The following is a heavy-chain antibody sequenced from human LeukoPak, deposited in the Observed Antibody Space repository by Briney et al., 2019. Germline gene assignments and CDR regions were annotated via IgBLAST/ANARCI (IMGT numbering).Heavy chain of an antibody. Sequence: GGSLRLSCAASRFTFSSYGMHWVRQAPGKGLDWVAVIWYDGSNKYYADSVKGRFTISRDNSKNTLYLQMNSLRAEDTAVYYCARDRCSSTSCYQDYWGQGTLVTVSS. CDR3: ARDRCSSTSCYQDY. CDR1: RFTFSSYG. J-gene: IGHJ4*02. D-gene: IGHD2-2*01. CDR2: IWYDGSNK. V-gene: IGHV3-33*01.